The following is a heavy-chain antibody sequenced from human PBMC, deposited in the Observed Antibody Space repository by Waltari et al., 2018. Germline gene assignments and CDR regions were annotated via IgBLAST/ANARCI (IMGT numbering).Heavy chain of an antibody. Sequence: QVQLVQSGAEVRKPGASVTVSCETSGSTFSGYYIHWWRQAPGQGPEWMGRIIPNSGGTSYAQKFQGRVTMTRDTSITTAYMELRSLTSDDTAVYYCARGNWGYFFDYWGQGTLVTVSS. D-gene: IGHD7-27*01. CDR2: IIPNSGGT. V-gene: IGHV1-2*06. CDR3: ARGNWGYFFDY. J-gene: IGHJ4*02. CDR1: GSTFSGYY.